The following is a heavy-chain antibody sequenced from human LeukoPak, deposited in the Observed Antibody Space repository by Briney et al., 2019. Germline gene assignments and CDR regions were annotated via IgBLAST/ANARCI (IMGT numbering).Heavy chain of an antibody. J-gene: IGHJ6*03. CDR2: ISYDGSNK. Sequence: PGGSLRLSCAASGFTFSSYAMHWVRQAPGKGLEWVAVISYDGSNKYYADSVKGRFTISRDNSKNTLYLQMNSLRAEDTAVYYCAREHYYYYYMDVWGKGTTVTVSS. CDR3: AREHYYYYYMDV. V-gene: IGHV3-30*01. CDR1: GFTFSSYA.